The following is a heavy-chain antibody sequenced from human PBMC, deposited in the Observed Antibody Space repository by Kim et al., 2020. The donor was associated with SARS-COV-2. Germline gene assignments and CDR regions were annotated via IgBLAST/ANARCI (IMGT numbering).Heavy chain of an antibody. V-gene: IGHV4-39*01. CDR1: GGSISSSNYY. D-gene: IGHD6-13*01. J-gene: IGHJ4*02. CDR3: GRHWWQQLVRGVYY. Sequence: SETLSLTCTVSGGSISSSNYYWVWIRQRTGMGLVWIGSFYYTGSTYYNPSLKSRVTISVDTSKNQFSLKLSSVTAADTAVYYWGRHWWQQLVRGVYYWGQGTLVTVSS. CDR2: FYYTGST.